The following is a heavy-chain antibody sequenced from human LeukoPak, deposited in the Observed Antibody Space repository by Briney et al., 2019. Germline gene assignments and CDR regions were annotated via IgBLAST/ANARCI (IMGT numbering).Heavy chain of an antibody. CDR2: MNPNSGNT. Sequence: ASVKVSCKASGYTFTSYDINWVRQATGQGLEWMGWMNPNSGNTGYAQKLQGRVTMTTDTSTSTAYMELRSLRSDDTAVYYCARAEGDFDYWGQGTLVTVSS. V-gene: IGHV1-8*02. J-gene: IGHJ4*02. CDR1: GYTFTSYD. CDR3: ARAEGDFDY. D-gene: IGHD3-16*01.